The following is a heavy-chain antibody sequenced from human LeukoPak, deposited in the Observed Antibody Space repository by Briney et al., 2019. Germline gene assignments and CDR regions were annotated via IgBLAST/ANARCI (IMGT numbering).Heavy chain of an antibody. CDR2: INHSGST. CDR1: GGSFSGYY. CDR3: ARLRYFDWLLGEFDY. Sequence: TSETLSLTCAVYGGSFSGYYWSWIRQPPGKGLEWIGEINHSGSTNYNPSLKSRVTISVDTSKNQFSLKLSSVTAADTAVYYCARLRYFDWLLGEFDYWGQGTLVTVSS. V-gene: IGHV4-34*01. D-gene: IGHD3-9*01. J-gene: IGHJ4*02.